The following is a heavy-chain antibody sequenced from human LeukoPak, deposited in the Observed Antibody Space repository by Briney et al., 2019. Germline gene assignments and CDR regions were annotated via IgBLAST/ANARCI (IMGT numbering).Heavy chain of an antibody. Sequence: GGSLRLSCAASGLTVSGNYMGWVRQAPGKGPEWVSVMYSGGSTYYADSVKGRFTFSRDNSKNTLYLQMNSLRAEDTAVYYCARSNCDSCYMGVWYYFDYWGQGATVTVSS. D-gene: IGHD3-10*01. CDR3: ARSNCDSCYMGVWYYFDY. J-gene: IGHJ4*02. CDR2: MYSGGST. CDR1: GLTVSGNY. V-gene: IGHV3-66*01.